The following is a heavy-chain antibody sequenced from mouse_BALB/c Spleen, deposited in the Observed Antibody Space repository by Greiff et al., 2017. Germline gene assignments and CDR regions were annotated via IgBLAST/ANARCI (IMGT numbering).Heavy chain of an antibody. J-gene: IGHJ4*01. V-gene: IGHV14-3*02. D-gene: IGHD1-1*01. CDR3: ARGGRGDIWGYAMDY. CDR2: IDPANGNT. Sequence: VQLQQSGAELVKPGASVKLSCTASGFNIKDTYMHWVKQRPEQGLEWIGRIDPANGNTKYDPKFQGKATITADTSSNTAYLQLSSLTSEDTAVYYCARGGRGDIWGYAMDYWGQGTSVTVSS. CDR1: GFNIKDTY.